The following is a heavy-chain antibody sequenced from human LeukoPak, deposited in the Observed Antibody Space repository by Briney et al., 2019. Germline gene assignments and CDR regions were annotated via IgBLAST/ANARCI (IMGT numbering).Heavy chain of an antibody. CDR2: IYHTGST. CDR1: GYSISSGYY. D-gene: IGHD3-22*01. J-gene: IGHJ4*02. Sequence: SETLSLTCTVSGYSISSGYYWGWIRQPPGKGLEWIGNIYHTGSTYYNPSLKSRVTISADTSKNQFSLKLSSVTAADTAVYYCARDESSGYSFDYWGQGTLVTVSS. V-gene: IGHV4-38-2*02. CDR3: ARDESSGYSFDY.